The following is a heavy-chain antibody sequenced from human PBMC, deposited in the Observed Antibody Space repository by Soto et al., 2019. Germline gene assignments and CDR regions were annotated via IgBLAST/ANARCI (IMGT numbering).Heavy chain of an antibody. CDR2: INPSGGST. CDR3: ATGLAAAATRGYYYYGMDV. Sequence: ASVKVSCKASGYTFTSYYMHWVRQAPGQGLERMGKINPSGGSTSYAQKFQGRVTMTRDTSTSTVYMELSSLRSEDTAVYYCATGLAAAATRGYYYYGMDVWGQGTTVTVSS. CDR1: GYTFTSYY. J-gene: IGHJ6*02. V-gene: IGHV1-46*01. D-gene: IGHD6-13*01.